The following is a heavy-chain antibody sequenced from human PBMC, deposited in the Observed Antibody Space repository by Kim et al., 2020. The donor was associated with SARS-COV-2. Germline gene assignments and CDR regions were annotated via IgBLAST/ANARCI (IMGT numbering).Heavy chain of an antibody. J-gene: IGHJ5*02. CDR2: IHPNSGAT. Sequence: ASVKVSCKASGYTFTGYYMHWMRQAPGQGLEWMGRIHPNSGATTYAQNFQGRVTMTRDTSINTAYMEVSSLRSDDTAVYYCAKGIGPGADNWVEPWGQGTLVTVSS. CDR3: AKGIGPGADNWVEP. CDR1: GYTFTGYY. V-gene: IGHV1-2*06.